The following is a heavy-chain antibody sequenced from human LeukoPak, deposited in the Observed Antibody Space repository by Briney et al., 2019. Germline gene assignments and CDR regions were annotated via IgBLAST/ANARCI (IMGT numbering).Heavy chain of an antibody. CDR2: IIPIFGTA. D-gene: IGHD2-2*01. CDR1: GGTFSSYA. V-gene: IGHV1-69*01. Sequence: SVKVSCKASGGTFSSYAISWVRQAPGQGLEWMGGIIPIFGTANYAQKFQGRVTITADESTSTAYMELSSLRSEDTAVYYCAKVSAEGLYYFDYWGQGTLVTVSP. CDR3: AKVSAEGLYYFDY. J-gene: IGHJ4*02.